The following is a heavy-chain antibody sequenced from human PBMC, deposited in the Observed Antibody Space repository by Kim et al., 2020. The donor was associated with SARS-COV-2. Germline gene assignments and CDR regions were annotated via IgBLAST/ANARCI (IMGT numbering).Heavy chain of an antibody. Sequence: RFTISRDNSKNTLYLQMNSLRAEDTAVYYCARGGRIAAAGTALYYYDMDVWGQGTTVTVSS. V-gene: IGHV3-30*07. CDR3: ARGGRIAAAGTALYYYDMDV. D-gene: IGHD6-13*01. J-gene: IGHJ6*02.